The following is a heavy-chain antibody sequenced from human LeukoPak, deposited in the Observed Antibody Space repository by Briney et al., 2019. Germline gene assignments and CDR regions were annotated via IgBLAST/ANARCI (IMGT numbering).Heavy chain of an antibody. V-gene: IGHV1-2*02. D-gene: IGHD2-21*01. CDR3: VSWAGGNSDVASFDY. J-gene: IGHJ4*02. CDR1: GYIFSDYY. CDR2: ISRNSGAT. Sequence: ASVKVSCKASGYIFSDYYIHWVRQAPGQGFEWMGWISRNSGATKFAQKFQGRVTLTRDTSISTAYMELSTLTSDDTAVCYCVSWAGGNSDVASFDYWGQGTLVTVSS.